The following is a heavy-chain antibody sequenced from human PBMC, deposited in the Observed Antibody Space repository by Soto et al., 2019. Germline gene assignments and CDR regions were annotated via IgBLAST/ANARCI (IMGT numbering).Heavy chain of an antibody. CDR2: VIPIFGTA. CDR1: GGTFSSYA. Sequence: QVQLVQSGAEVKKPGSSVKVSCKASGGTFSSYAISWVRQAPGQGLEWMGGVIPIFGTADYAQKFQGRVTITADESPSTAYMELSSMRSEEKAVYYCERGLTGTTLAYGMDVWGQGTTVTVSS. V-gene: IGHV1-69*12. J-gene: IGHJ6*02. D-gene: IGHD1-7*01. CDR3: ERGLTGTTLAYGMDV.